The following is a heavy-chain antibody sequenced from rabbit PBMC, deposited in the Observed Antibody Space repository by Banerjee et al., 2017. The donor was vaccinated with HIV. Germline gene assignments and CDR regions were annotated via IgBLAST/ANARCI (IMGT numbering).Heavy chain of an antibody. CDR1: GFSFSNKYV. D-gene: IGHD1-1*01. CDR2: IYTGDGNT. J-gene: IGHJ4*01. CDR3: VRGSISGTDYNL. V-gene: IGHV1S40*01. Sequence: QSLEESGGDLVKPEGSLTLTCTASGFSFSNKYVMCWVRQAPGKGLEWIGGIYTGDGNTDYATWVNGRFTISLDNAQNTVSLKMTSLTDADTATYFCVRGSISGTDYNLWGPGTLVTVS.